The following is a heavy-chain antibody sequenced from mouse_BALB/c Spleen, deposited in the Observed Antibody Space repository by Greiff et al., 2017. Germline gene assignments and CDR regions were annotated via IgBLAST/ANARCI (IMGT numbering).Heavy chain of an antibody. CDR1: GFTFSSYG. D-gene: IGHD2-10*01. CDR3: ARPPPTGPWFAY. CDR2: ISSGGSYT. Sequence: EVMLVESGGDLVKPGGSLKLSCAASGFTFSSYGMSWVRQTPDKRLEWVATISSGGSYTYYPDSVKGRFTISRDNAKNTLYLQMSSLKSEDTAMYYGARPPPTGPWFAYWGQGTLVTVAA. V-gene: IGHV5-6*01. J-gene: IGHJ3*01.